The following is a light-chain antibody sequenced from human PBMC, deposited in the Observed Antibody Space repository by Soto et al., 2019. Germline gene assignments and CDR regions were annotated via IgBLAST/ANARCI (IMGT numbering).Light chain of an antibody. V-gene: IGLV2-8*01. CDR3: SSYAVSPNV. CDR1: SSGVGGYNY. J-gene: IGLJ1*01. Sequence: QSALTQPPSASGSPGQSVAISCTGTSSGVGGYNYVSWYQQHPGKAPKLMIYEVNKRPSGVPDRFSGSKSGNTASLTVSGLQAEDEADYYCSSYAVSPNVFGTGTKVAVL. CDR2: EVN.